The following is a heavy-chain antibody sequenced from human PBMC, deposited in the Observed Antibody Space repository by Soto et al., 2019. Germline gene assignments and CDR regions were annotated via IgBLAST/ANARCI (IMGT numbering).Heavy chain of an antibody. CDR3: ARDLRDSSGWYTLNDY. Sequence: PGGSLRLSCAASGFTFSSYAMSWVRQAPGKGLEWVSAISGSGGSTYYADSVKGRFTISRDNSKNTLYLQMDSLRADDTAVYYCARDLRDSSGWYTLNDYWGQGALVTVSS. CDR1: GFTFSSYA. CDR2: ISGSGGST. J-gene: IGHJ4*02. V-gene: IGHV3-23*01. D-gene: IGHD6-19*01.